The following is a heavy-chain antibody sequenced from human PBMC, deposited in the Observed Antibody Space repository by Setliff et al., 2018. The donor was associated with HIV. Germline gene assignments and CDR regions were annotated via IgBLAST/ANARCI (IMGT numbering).Heavy chain of an antibody. CDR2: ISGYNGQT. J-gene: IGHJ4*02. D-gene: IGHD3-16*01. Sequence: ASVKVSCKASGYNFDSFAVIWVRQAPGRGLEWMGWISGYNGQTKDAQKFQGRLIMTTDTATSTSYVEMRSLRSDDTAIYYCARARYGGFDHWGQGSLVTVSS. CDR1: GYNFDSFA. CDR3: ARARYGGFDH. V-gene: IGHV1-18*01.